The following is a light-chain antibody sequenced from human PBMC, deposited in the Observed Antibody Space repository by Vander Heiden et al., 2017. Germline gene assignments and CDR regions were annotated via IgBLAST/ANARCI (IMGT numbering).Light chain of an antibody. CDR3: CSYAGSYVV. Sequence: QSALTQPRSVSGSPGQSVTISCTGTSSDVGGYNYVSWHQQHPGKAPKLMIYDGSKPPSAVPARFSGSKSGTTAALTISGLQAEDEADYYCCSYAGSYVVFGGGTKLTVL. CDR2: DGS. CDR1: SSDVGGYNY. V-gene: IGLV2-11*01. J-gene: IGLJ2*01.